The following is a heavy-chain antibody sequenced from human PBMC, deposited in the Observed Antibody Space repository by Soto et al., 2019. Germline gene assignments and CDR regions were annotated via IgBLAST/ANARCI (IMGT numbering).Heavy chain of an antibody. CDR1: GFTFSSYA. D-gene: IGHD6-13*01. J-gene: IGHJ4*02. V-gene: IGHV3-23*01. CDR3: AKLGSSWYGSDY. Sequence: GGSLRLSCAASGFTFSSYAMSWVRQAPGKGLEWVSAISGSGGNTYYADSVKGRFTISRDNSKNTLYLQMNSLRAEDTAVYYCAKLGSSWYGSDYWGQGTLVTVSS. CDR2: ISGSGGNT.